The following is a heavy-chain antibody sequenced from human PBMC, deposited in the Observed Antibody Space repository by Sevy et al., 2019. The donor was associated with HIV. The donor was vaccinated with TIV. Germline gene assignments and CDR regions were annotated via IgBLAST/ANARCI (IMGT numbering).Heavy chain of an antibody. CDR3: AKAKTVAARFDY. V-gene: IGHV3-23*01. CDR1: GFTFTGYV. D-gene: IGHD2-15*01. CDR2: ISASGGST. Sequence: GGSLRLSCAASGFTFTGYVMSWVRQAPGKGLEWVSGISASGGSTYYADSVKGRFTISRDNSRNTLDLQMDSLRADDTAVYYCAKAKTVAARFDYWGQGTLVTVSS. J-gene: IGHJ4*02.